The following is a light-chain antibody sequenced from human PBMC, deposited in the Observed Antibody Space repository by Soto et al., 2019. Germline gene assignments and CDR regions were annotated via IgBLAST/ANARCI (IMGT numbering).Light chain of an antibody. V-gene: IGKV3-15*01. CDR3: QQYNDWPPGLT. J-gene: IGKJ4*01. Sequence: EIVLTQSPGTLSLSPGERATLSCRASQSVSSNLAWYQQKPGQAPRLLIYGASTRATGIPARFSGSGSGRDFTLTISSLESEDFAVYYCQQYNDWPPGLTFGGGTKVDIK. CDR1: QSVSSN. CDR2: GAS.